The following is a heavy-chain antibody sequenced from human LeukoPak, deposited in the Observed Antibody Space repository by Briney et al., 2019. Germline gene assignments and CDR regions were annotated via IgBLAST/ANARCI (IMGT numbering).Heavy chain of an antibody. CDR1: GFTFSSDS. V-gene: IGHV3-21*01. J-gene: IGHJ3*02. Sequence: GGSLRLSCAASGFTFSSDSMNWGRQAPGKGLEWVSSISSSSSYIYYADSVKGRFTISRDNAKNSLYLQMNSLRAEDTAVYYCAGTYYYDSSGPGAFDIWGQGTMVTVSS. CDR3: AGTYYYDSSGPGAFDI. CDR2: ISSSSSYI. D-gene: IGHD3-22*01.